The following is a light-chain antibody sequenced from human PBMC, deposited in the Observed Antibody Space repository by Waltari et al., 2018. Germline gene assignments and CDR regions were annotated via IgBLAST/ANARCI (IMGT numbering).Light chain of an antibody. J-gene: IGKJ1*01. CDR3: QQYKSYKT. Sequence: DIQMTQSPSTLSASVGDTVIISCRASQSITTSLAWYQQKPGKAPDVLIYGANNLESGVPSRFSGSGSGTEFTLTISSLQPDDFATYYCQQYKSYKTFGQGTRVEIK. CDR2: GAN. CDR1: QSITTS. V-gene: IGKV1-5*03.